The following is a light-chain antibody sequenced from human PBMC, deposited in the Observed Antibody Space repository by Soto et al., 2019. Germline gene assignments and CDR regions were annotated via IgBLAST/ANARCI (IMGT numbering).Light chain of an antibody. V-gene: IGLV2-14*01. CDR3: CSYAGSSTVV. CDR2: DVT. Sequence: QSVLTQPASVSGSPGQSITISCTGTSSDVGGYNYVSWYQQHPVKAPKLMIYDVTNRPSGVSDRFSGSKSGNTASLTISGLQAEDEAEYYCCSYAGSSTVVFGTGTKVTVL. CDR1: SSDVGGYNY. J-gene: IGLJ1*01.